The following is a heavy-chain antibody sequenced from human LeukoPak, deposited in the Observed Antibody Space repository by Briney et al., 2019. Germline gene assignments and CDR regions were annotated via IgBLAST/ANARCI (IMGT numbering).Heavy chain of an antibody. CDR2: INPNSGGT. D-gene: IGHD2-2*01. Sequence: ASVKVSCKASGYTFTGYYMHWVRQAPGQGLEWMGWINPNSGGTNYAQKFQGRVTMTRDTSISTAYMELSRLRSDDTAVYYCARYGGYCSSTSCYRSWFDPWGQGTLVTVSS. J-gene: IGHJ5*02. CDR1: GYTFTGYY. CDR3: ARYGGYCSSTSCYRSWFDP. V-gene: IGHV1-2*02.